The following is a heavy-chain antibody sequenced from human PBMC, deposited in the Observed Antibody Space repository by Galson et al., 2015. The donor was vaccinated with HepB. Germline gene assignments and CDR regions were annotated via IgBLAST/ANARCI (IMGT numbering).Heavy chain of an antibody. CDR1: GGTFSSYT. CDR3: AKSSGSYGAWDGDSAFDI. V-gene: IGHV1-69*02. J-gene: IGHJ3*02. D-gene: IGHD1-26*01. CDR2: IIPILGIA. Sequence: SVKVSCKASGGTFSSYTISWVRQAPGQGLEWMGRIIPILGIANYAQKFQGRVTITADKSTSTAYMELSSLRSEDTAVYYCAKSSGSYGAWDGDSAFDIWGQGTMVTVSS.